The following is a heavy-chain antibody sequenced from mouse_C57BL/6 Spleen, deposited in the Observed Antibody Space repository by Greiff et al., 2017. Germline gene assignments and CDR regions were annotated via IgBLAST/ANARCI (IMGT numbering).Heavy chain of an antibody. CDR3: ARDYGSSSFFDY. D-gene: IGHD1-1*01. CDR2: IDPSDSYT. V-gene: IGHV1-69*01. Sequence: QVQLKESGAELVMPGASVKLSCKASGYTFTSYWMHWVKQRPGQGLEWIGEIDPSDSYTNYNQKFKGKSTLTVDKSSSTAYMQLSSLTSEDSAVYYCARDYGSSSFFDYWGQGTTLTVSS. J-gene: IGHJ2*01. CDR1: GYTFTSYW.